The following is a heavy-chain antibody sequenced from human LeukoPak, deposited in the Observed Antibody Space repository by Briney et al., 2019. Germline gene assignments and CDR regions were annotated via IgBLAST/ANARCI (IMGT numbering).Heavy chain of an antibody. J-gene: IGHJ4*02. CDR1: GFTFDYYA. V-gene: IGHV3-9*03. D-gene: IGHD5-12*01. Sequence: GTSLRLCCASSGFTFDYYAMQSVRQVPGSSLECVSGISWNSSSIGYADSGKGRFTISRDNAKNSPYLQMNSLRAEDMALYYCAKDTTPLASYFDYWGQGTLVTVSS. CDR3: AKDTTPLASYFDY. CDR2: ISWNSSSI.